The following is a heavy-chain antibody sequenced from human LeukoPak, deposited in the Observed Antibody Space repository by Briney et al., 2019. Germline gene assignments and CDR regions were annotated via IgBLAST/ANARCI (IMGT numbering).Heavy chain of an antibody. V-gene: IGHV4-59*08. CDR2: IYYSGST. CDR1: GGSISSYY. J-gene: IGHJ4*02. Sequence: PSETLSLTCTVSGGSISSYYWSWIRQPPGKGLEWIGYIYYSGSTYYNPSLKSRVTISVDTSKNQFSLKLSSVTAADTAVYYCAVRLRWEPYYFDYWGQGTLVTVSS. CDR3: AVRLRWEPYYFDY. D-gene: IGHD1-26*01.